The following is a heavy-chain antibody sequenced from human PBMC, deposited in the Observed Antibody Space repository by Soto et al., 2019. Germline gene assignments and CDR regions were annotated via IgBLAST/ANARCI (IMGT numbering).Heavy chain of an antibody. J-gene: IGHJ3*02. Sequence: GGSLRLSCAASGVTSSNYAMSWGRQAPWTGLVWVSAISGSGGITLYADFVKGRFTISRDNSMNTLYLQMNSLRTDDTAVYYCAHPREFGVCDAYDIWAQGTIVTVSS. CDR3: AHPREFGVCDAYDI. D-gene: IGHD3-10*01. V-gene: IGHV3-23*01. CDR2: ISGSGGIT. CDR1: GVTSSNYA.